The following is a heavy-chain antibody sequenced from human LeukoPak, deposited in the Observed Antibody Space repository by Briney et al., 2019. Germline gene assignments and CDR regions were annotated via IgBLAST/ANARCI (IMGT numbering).Heavy chain of an antibody. J-gene: IGHJ3*02. CDR3: AKMPVVVPGAFDI. CDR2: ISGSGGST. CDR1: GFTFSSYG. D-gene: IGHD2-15*01. Sequence: GGSLRLSCAASGFTFSSYGMSWVRQAPGKGLEWVSAISGSGGSTYYADSVKGRFTISRDNSKNTLYLQMNSLGAEDTAVYYCAKMPVVVPGAFDIWGQGTMVTVSS. V-gene: IGHV3-23*01.